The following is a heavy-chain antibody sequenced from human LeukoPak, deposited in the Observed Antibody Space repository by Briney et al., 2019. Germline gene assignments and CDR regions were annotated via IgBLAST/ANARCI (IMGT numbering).Heavy chain of an antibody. CDR3: ARHHDYGGYYFDY. J-gene: IGHJ4*02. CDR2: IIPIFGTA. V-gene: IGHV1-69*13. Sequence: ASVKVSCTASGGTFSSYAISWVRQAPGQGLEWMGGIIPIFGTANYAQKFQGRVTITADESTSTAYMELSSLRSEDTAVYYCARHHDYGGYYFDYWGQGTLVTVSS. CDR1: GGTFSSYA. D-gene: IGHD4-23*01.